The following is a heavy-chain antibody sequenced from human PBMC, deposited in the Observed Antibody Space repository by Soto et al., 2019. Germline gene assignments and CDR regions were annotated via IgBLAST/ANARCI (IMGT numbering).Heavy chain of an antibody. CDR2: IYPGDSDT. Sequence: PGESLKISCDASGYTFTNYWIAWVRQMPEKGLEWMGIIYPGDSDTRYSPSFQGQVTISADKSISTAYLQWSSLKASDTAMYYCARRGRDGEIYYFDYWGQGPLGIVYS. V-gene: IGHV5-51*01. D-gene: IGHD1-1*01. CDR3: ARRGRDGEIYYFDY. CDR1: GYTFTNYW. J-gene: IGHJ4*02.